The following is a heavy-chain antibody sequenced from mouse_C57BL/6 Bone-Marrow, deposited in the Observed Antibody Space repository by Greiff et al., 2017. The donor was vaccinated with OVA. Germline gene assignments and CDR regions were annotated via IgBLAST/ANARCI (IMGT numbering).Heavy chain of an antibody. D-gene: IGHD3-3*01. CDR3: ASHRGPHYFDY. CDR2: ISSGGSYT. CDR1: GFTFSSYG. Sequence: EVKLVESGGDLVKPGGSLKLSCAASGFTFSSYGMSWVRQTPDKRLEWVATISSGGSYTYYPDSVKGRFTISRDNAKNTLYLQMSSLKSEDTAMYYCASHRGPHYFDYWGQGTTLTVSS. V-gene: IGHV5-6*01. J-gene: IGHJ2*01.